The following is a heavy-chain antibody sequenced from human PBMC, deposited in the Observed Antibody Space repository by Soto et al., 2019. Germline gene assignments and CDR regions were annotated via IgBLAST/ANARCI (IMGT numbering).Heavy chain of an antibody. CDR1: GESLSAYY. D-gene: IGHD1-1*01. Sequence: SETLSLTCAVYGESLSAYYWTWIRQPPGKGLEWIGSIYYSGSTYYNPSLKSRVTISVDTSKNQFSLKLSSVTAADTAVYYCARHGTSNSYYYYYYGMDVWGQGTTVTVSS. CDR2: IYYSGST. J-gene: IGHJ6*02. V-gene: IGHV4-39*01. CDR3: ARHGTSNSYYYYYYGMDV.